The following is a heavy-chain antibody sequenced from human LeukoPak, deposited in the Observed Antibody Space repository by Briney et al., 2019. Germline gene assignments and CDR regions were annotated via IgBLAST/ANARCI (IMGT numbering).Heavy chain of an antibody. V-gene: IGHV1-8*01. CDR2: MNPNSGNT. Sequence: ASVKVSCKASGYTFTSYDINWGRQAPGQGLEWMGWMNPNSGNTGYAQKFQGRVTMTRNTSISTAYMELSSLRSEDTAVYYCARGYGDYHSRFDYWGQGTLVTVSS. D-gene: IGHD4-17*01. CDR1: GYTFTSYD. J-gene: IGHJ4*02. CDR3: ARGYGDYHSRFDY.